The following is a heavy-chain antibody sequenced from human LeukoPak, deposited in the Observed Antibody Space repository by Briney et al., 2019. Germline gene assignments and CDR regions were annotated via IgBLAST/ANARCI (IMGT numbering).Heavy chain of an antibody. CDR1: GGSITTTNW. J-gene: IGHJ4*02. V-gene: IGHV4-4*02. D-gene: IGHD2-8*01. CDR2: VSLEGVS. Sequence: SSETLSLTCGVSGGSITTTNWWGWVRQFPGQGLQWIGEVSLEGVSNYNPSLTSGVTMLLKRAKNLLSLNLNSVTAADTAVYYCSRENGAFSPFGYWGQGILVTV. CDR3: SRENGAFSPFGY.